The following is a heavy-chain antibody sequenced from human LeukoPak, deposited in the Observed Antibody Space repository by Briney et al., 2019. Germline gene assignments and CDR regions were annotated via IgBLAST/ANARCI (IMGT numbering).Heavy chain of an antibody. CDR3: ARGTITTVTDS. Sequence: SETLSLTCAISGGSITSSNWWTWVRQPPGKGLEWVGEIYVRGNTNYNPSLESRVSISVDESKTQLSLRLESVTAADTAVYYCARGTITTVTDSWGPGTLVTVTS. V-gene: IGHV4-4*02. J-gene: IGHJ4*02. CDR2: IYVRGNT. CDR1: GGSITSSNW. D-gene: IGHD4-17*01.